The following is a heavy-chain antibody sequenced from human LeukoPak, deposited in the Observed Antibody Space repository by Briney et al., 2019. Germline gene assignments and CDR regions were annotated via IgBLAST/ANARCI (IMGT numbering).Heavy chain of an antibody. CDR3: VRGTDCSATTCYPLSAFDY. J-gene: IGHJ4*02. Sequence: GGSLRLSCVASGFIFSDFGMNWVRQVRGKGLEGVAFIRSRGTSTFYAESVKGRFTISRDTGKKSLDLQMTSLRVEDTAAYYCVRGTDCSATTCYPLSAFDYWGQGTLVTVSS. D-gene: IGHD2-15*01. CDR1: GFIFSDFG. V-gene: IGHV3-21*04. CDR2: IRSRGTST.